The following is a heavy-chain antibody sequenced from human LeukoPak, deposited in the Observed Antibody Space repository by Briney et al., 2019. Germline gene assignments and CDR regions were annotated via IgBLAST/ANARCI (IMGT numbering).Heavy chain of an antibody. CDR3: AKVGVRGSSTGWFDP. V-gene: IGHV3-30*02. D-gene: IGHD7-27*01. J-gene: IGHJ5*02. CDR2: IRYDGSNK. CDR1: GFTFSSYG. Sequence: GGSLRLSCAASGFTFSSYGMHWVRQAPGKGLEWLAFIRYDGSNKYYADSVKGRFTISRDNSKNTLYLQMNSLRAEDTAVYYCAKVGVRGSSTGWFDPWGQGTLVTVSS.